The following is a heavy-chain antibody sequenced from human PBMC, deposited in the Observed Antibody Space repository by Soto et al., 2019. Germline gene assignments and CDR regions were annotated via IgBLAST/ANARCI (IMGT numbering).Heavy chain of an antibody. J-gene: IGHJ6*02. V-gene: IGHV1-18*01. D-gene: IGHD6-13*01. CDR2: ISAYNGNT. CDR1: GYTFTSYG. Sequence: ASVKVSCKASGYTFTSYGISWVRQAPGQGLEWMGWISAYNGNTNYAQKLQGRVTMTTDTSTSTAYMELRSLRSDDTAVYYCARETQGIAAAGTLNYYYYYYGMDVCGQGTTVTVSS. CDR3: ARETQGIAAAGTLNYYYYYYGMDV.